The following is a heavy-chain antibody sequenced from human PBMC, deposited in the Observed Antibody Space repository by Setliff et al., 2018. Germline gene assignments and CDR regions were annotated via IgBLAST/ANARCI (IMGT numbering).Heavy chain of an antibody. CDR1: GGSISSGDYY. J-gene: IGHJ3*02. CDR3: AREYNSGWTPAFDI. V-gene: IGHV4-30-4*08. CDR2: IYYSGST. Sequence: PSETLSLTCTVSGGSISSGDYYWSWIRQPPGKGLEWIGYIYYSGSTYYKPSLKSRVTISVDTSKNQFSLKLSSVTAADTAVYYCAREYNSGWTPAFDICGQGTMVTVSS. D-gene: IGHD5-12*01.